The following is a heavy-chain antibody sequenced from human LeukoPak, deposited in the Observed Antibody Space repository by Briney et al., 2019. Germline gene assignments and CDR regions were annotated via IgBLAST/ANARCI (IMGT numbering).Heavy chain of an antibody. D-gene: IGHD5-18*01. CDR1: GFTFSSYW. CDR3: ARAVDTAMAGPFDY. V-gene: IGHV3-30-3*01. J-gene: IGHJ4*02. Sequence: GGSLRLSCAASGFTFSSYWMSWVRQAPGKGLEWVAVISYDGSNKYYADSVKGRFTISRDNSKNTLYLQMNSLRAEDTAVYYCARAVDTAMAGPFDYWGQGTLVTVSS. CDR2: ISYDGSNK.